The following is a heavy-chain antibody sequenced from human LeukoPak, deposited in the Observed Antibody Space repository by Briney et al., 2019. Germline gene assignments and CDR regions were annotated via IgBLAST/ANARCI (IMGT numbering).Heavy chain of an antibody. CDR1: GGSFSGYY. V-gene: IGHV4-34*01. CDR2: INHRGST. CDR3: ARGKVVVVPALYYYGMDV. Sequence: SETLSLTCAVYGGSFSGYYWSWIRQPPGKGLEWIGEINHRGSTNYNPSLKSRVTISVDTSKNQFSLKLSSVTAADTAVYYCARGKVVVVPALYYYGMDVWGQGTTVTVSS. D-gene: IGHD2-2*01. J-gene: IGHJ6*02.